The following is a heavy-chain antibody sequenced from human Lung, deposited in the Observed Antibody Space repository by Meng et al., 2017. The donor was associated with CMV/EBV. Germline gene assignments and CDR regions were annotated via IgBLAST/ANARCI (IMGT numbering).Heavy chain of an antibody. CDR3: ARDRATRAYYFDY. D-gene: IGHD1-1*01. CDR2: ISAYNGNT. CDR1: GYTFTNYG. Sequence: AXVXVSXXASGYTFTNYGISWVRQAPGQGLEWMGWISAYNGNTNYAQNLQGRVTMTTDTSTNTAYMELRSLRSDDTAIYFCARDRATRAYYFDYWGQGTLVTVSS. J-gene: IGHJ4*02. V-gene: IGHV1-18*01.